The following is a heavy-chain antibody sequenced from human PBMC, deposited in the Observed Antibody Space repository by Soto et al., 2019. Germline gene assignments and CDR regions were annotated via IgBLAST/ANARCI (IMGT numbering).Heavy chain of an antibody. V-gene: IGHV4-59*01. J-gene: IGHJ3*02. CDR1: GGSISSYY. CDR3: ARHLEQLERRDAFDI. D-gene: IGHD1-1*01. Sequence: QVQLQESGPGLVKPSETLSLTCTVSGGSISSYYWSWIRQPPGKGLEWIGYIYYSGSTNYNPSLKSRVTISVDTSKNQFSLKLSSVTAADTAVYYCARHLEQLERRDAFDIWGQGTMVTVSS. CDR2: IYYSGST.